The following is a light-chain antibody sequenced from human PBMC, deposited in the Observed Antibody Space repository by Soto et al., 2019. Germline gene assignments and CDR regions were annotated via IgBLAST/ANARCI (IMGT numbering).Light chain of an antibody. CDR3: QQYNNYPLP. CDR2: DTS. Sequence: DIQMTQSPSTLSASVGDRVTITCRAIQTISNWLAWYQQKPGKAPKVLIFDTSTLDGGVPSRFSGRRSVTDFTLTISSLQPSDFATYYCQQYNNYPLPFGGGTKVEI. J-gene: IGKJ4*01. CDR1: QTISNW. V-gene: IGKV1-5*01.